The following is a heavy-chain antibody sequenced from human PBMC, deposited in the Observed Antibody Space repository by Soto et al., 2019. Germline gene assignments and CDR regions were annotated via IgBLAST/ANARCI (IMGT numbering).Heavy chain of an antibody. CDR2: INHSGST. J-gene: IGHJ4*02. Sequence: QVQLQQWGAGLLKPSETLSLTCAVYGGSFSGFYWSWIRQPPGKGLEWIGEINHSGSTNYNPSLKSRVTISVDTSKNQFSLKLSSVTAADTAVYYCARGGSSWRLRTYFDYWGQGTLVTVSS. CDR3: ARGGSSWRLRTYFDY. V-gene: IGHV4-34*01. D-gene: IGHD6-13*01. CDR1: GGSFSGFY.